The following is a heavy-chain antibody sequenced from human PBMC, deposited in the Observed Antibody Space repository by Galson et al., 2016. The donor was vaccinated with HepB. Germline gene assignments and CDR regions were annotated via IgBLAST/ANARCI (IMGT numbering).Heavy chain of an antibody. V-gene: IGHV3-48*02. D-gene: IGHD3-3*01. CDR1: GFTFSKFS. Sequence: SLRLSCAASGFTFSKFSMDWVRQAPGKGLEWPSHIGSSGSPIYYADSVKGRFTISRDNARDSVWLQMNSLRDDDTAVYYCARGLYYNSFDLWGQGTMVTVSS. CDR3: ARGLYYNSFDL. J-gene: IGHJ3*01. CDR2: IGSSGSPI.